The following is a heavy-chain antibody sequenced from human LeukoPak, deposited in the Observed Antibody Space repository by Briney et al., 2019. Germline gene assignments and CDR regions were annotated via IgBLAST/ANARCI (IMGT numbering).Heavy chain of an antibody. CDR3: ARGIQLNYYFDY. Sequence: GGSLRLSCAASGFTFRCYWMSWVRQAPGKGLEWVANIKQDGSEKYYVDSVKGRFTISRDNAKNSLYLQMNSLRAEDTAVYYCARGIQLNYYFDYWGQGTLVTVSS. CDR1: GFTFRCYW. J-gene: IGHJ4*02. V-gene: IGHV3-7*04. CDR2: IKQDGSEK. D-gene: IGHD5-18*01.